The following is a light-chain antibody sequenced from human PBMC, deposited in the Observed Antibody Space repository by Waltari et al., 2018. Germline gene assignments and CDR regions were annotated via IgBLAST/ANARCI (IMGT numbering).Light chain of an antibody. J-gene: IGKJ2*01. CDR3: QQRGNWPRT. Sequence: EIVLTQSPATLSLSPGERASLSCRASQSVSSYLAWYQQRPGQAPRRVIYDASNRATGIPARFSGSGSGTDFTLTISSLEPEDFAVYYCQQRGNWPRTFGQGTKLEIK. CDR2: DAS. V-gene: IGKV3-11*01. CDR1: QSVSSY.